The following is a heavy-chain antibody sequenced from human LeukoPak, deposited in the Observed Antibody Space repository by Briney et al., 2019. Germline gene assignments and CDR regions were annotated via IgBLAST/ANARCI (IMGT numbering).Heavy chain of an antibody. D-gene: IGHD6-19*01. CDR2: ISSSSSTI. CDR1: RFTFSSYS. V-gene: IGHV3-48*01. Sequence: PGGSLRLSCAASRFTFSSYSMNWVRQAPGKGLEWVSYISSSSSTIFYADSVKGRFTISRDNSKNTLYLQMNSLRAEDTAVYYCAKVVAVAGYYFDYWGQGTLVTVSS. CDR3: AKVVAVAGYYFDY. J-gene: IGHJ4*02.